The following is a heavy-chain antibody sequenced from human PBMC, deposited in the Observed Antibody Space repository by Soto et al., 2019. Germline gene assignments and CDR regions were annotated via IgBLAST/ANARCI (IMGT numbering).Heavy chain of an antibody. CDR3: AKDPIPGIVVVPAAILFDY. CDR2: ISGSGGST. V-gene: IGHV3-23*01. D-gene: IGHD2-2*01. Sequence: PGGSLRLSCAASGFTFSSYAMSWVRQAPGKGLEWVSAISGSGGSTYYADSVKGRFTISRDNSKNTLYLQMNSLRAEDTAVYYCAKDPIPGIVVVPAAILFDYWGQGTLVTVSS. CDR1: GFTFSSYA. J-gene: IGHJ4*02.